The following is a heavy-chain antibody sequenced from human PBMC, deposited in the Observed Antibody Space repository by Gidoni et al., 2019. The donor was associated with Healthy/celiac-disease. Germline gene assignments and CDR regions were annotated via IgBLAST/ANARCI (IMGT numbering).Heavy chain of an antibody. Sequence: QVQLQESGPGLVKPSQTLSLTCTVPGGSISSGGYYWSWIRQHPGKGLEWIGYIYYSGSTYYNPSLKSRVTISVDTSKNQFSLKLSSVTAADTAVYYCARATMVRGYYGMDVWGQGTTVTVSS. V-gene: IGHV4-31*03. CDR1: GGSISSGGYY. CDR3: ARATMVRGYYGMDV. D-gene: IGHD3-10*01. CDR2: IYYSGST. J-gene: IGHJ6*02.